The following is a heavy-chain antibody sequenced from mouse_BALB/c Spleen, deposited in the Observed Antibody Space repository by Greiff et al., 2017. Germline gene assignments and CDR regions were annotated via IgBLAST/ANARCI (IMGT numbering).Heavy chain of an antibody. CDR3: ARSGGNYDYYAMDY. V-gene: IGHV1-53*01. CDR1: GYTFTSYY. CDR2: INPSNGGT. J-gene: IGHJ4*01. D-gene: IGHD2-1*01. Sequence: QVQLQQPGAELVKPGASVKLSCKASGYTFTSYYMYWVKQRPGQGLEWIGGINPSNGGTNFNEKFKGKATLTADKSSSTAYMQLSSLTSEDSAVYFCARSGGNYDYYAMDYWGQGTSVTVSS.